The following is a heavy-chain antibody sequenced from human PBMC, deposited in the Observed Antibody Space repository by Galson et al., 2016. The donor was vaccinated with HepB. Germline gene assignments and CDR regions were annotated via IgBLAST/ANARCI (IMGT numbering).Heavy chain of an antibody. J-gene: IGHJ3*02. CDR1: GFTFSRLW. D-gene: IGHD3-9*01. V-gene: IGHV3-7*01. CDR2: INRDGSET. CDR3: SSTTRWNFEFLPDDGFDI. Sequence: SLRLSCAVSGFTFSRLWMNWVRQAPGKGLEWVATINRDGSETYDVDSLKGRFTISRDNARNSLYLQMNSLRAEDTAVYYCSSTTRWNFEFLPDDGFDIWGQGTKVTVSS.